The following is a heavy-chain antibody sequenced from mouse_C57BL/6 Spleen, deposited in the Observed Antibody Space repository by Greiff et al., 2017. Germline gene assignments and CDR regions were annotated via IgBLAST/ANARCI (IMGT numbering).Heavy chain of an antibody. D-gene: IGHD2-3*01. CDR2: ISNGGGST. J-gene: IGHJ3*01. CDR3: ARPLYDGYPAD. Sequence: EVKLVESGGGLVQPGGSLKLSCAASGFTFSDYYMYWVRQTPEKRLEWVAYISNGGGSTYYPDTVKGRFTISRDNAKNTLYLQMSRLKSEDAAMYYCARPLYDGYPADWGQGTLVTVSA. V-gene: IGHV5-12*01. CDR1: GFTFSDYY.